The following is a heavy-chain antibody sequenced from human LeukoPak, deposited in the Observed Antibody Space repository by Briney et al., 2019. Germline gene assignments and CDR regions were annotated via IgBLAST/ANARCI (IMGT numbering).Heavy chain of an antibody. D-gene: IGHD5-12*01. J-gene: IGHJ4*02. CDR3: ARERGYSGYDLAY. CDR1: GGTFSSYA. CDR2: IIPIFGTA. V-gene: IGHV1-69*05. Sequence: SVKVSCKASGGTFSSYAISWVRQAPGQGLEWMGRIIPIFGTANYAQKFQGRVTITTDGSTSTAYMELSSLRSEDTAVYYCARERGYSGYDLAYWGQGTLVTVSS.